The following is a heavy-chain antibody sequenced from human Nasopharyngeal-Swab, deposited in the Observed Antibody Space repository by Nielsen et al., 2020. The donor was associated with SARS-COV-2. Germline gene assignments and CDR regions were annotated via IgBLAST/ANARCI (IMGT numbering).Heavy chain of an antibody. CDR2: ISSSSSYT. J-gene: IGHJ4*02. Sequence: WIRQPPGKGLEWVSYISSSSSYTNCADSVKGRFTISRDYAKNSLYLQMNSLRAEDTAVYYCPSSNSAAAGFDYWGQGTLVTVSS. D-gene: IGHD6-13*01. V-gene: IGHV3-11*03. CDR3: PSSNSAAAGFDY.